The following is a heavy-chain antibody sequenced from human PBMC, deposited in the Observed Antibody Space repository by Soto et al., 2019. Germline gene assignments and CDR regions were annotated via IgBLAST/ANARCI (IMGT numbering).Heavy chain of an antibody. J-gene: IGHJ6*02. CDR2: IKSKTDGGTT. D-gene: IGHD6-6*01. V-gene: IGHV3-15*07. Sequence: GGSLRLSCAASGFTFSNAWMNWVRQAPGKGLEWVGRIKSKTDGGTTDYAAPVKGRFTISRDDSKNTLYLQMNSLKTEDTAVYYCTTESRSSSSFYYYYYGMDVWGQGTTVTVSS. CDR1: GFTFSNAW. CDR3: TTESRSSSSFYYYYYGMDV.